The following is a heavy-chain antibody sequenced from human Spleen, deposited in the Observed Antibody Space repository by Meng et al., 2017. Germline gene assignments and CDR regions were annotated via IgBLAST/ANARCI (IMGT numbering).Heavy chain of an antibody. D-gene: IGHD3-22*01. CDR1: GYNFPDYW. J-gene: IGHJ4*02. V-gene: IGHV1-2*06. CDR2: IYPNSGAT. Sequence: ASVKVSCKPSGYNFPDYWLHWVRRAPGQGLEWMGRIYPNSGATDYEHKFQGRVTMTRDTSISTVYMELGRLRSDDTAVYYCARGYYDSSGYWGYWGQGTLVTVSS. CDR3: ARGYYDSSGYWGY.